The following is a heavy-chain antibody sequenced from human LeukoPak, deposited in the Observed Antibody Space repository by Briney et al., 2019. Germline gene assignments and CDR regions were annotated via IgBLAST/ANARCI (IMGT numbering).Heavy chain of an antibody. CDR3: ARGLTGYGDY. V-gene: IGHV4-59*01. D-gene: IGHD3-9*01. Sequence: PSETLSLTCTVSGGSISSYYWSWIRQPPGKGLEWIGYIYHTGSTNYNPSLKSRVTISVDTSKNQFSLKVSSVTAADTAVCYCARGLTGYGDYWGQGTLVTVSS. CDR2: IYHTGST. J-gene: IGHJ4*02. CDR1: GGSISSYY.